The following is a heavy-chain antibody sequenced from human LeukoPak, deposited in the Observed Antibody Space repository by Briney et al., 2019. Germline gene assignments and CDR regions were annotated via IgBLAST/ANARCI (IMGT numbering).Heavy chain of an antibody. J-gene: IGHJ4*02. D-gene: IGHD3-9*01. CDR1: GFTFSSYA. Sequence: GGSLRLSCAASGFTFSSYAMSWVRQAPGKGLEWVSAISGSGGSTYYADSVKGRFTISRDNSKNTLSLQMNSLRAEDTAVYYWAPAYDILTGYYIEPPFDYWGQGTLVTVSS. CDR3: APAYDILTGYYIEPPFDY. V-gene: IGHV3-23*01. CDR2: ISGSGGST.